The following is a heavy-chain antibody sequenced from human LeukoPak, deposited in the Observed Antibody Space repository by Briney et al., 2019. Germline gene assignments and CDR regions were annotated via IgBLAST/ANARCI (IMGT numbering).Heavy chain of an antibody. J-gene: IGHJ4*02. CDR2: INPNSGGT. V-gene: IGHV1-2*06. D-gene: IGHD2-15*01. CDR3: ARGLEDGWTFDY. Sequence: ASVKVSCKASGYTFTGYYMHWVRQAPGQGLEWMGRINPNSGGTNYAQKFQGRVTMTRDTSISTAYMELSRLRSDDTAVYYCARGLEDGWTFDYWGQGTLVTVSS. CDR1: GYTFTGYY.